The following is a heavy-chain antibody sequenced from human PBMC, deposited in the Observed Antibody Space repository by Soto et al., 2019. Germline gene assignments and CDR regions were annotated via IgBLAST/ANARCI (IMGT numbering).Heavy chain of an antibody. V-gene: IGHV3-15*07. CDR1: GFTFSNAW. CDR3: TTDPPLDYYYYGMDV. CDR2: IKSKTDGGTT. Sequence: PGGSLRLSCAASGFTFSNAWMNWVRQAPGKGLEWVGRIKSKTDGGTTDYAAPVKGRFTISRDDSKNTLYLQMNSLKTEDTAVYYCTTDPPLDYYYYGMDVWGQGTTVTVSS. J-gene: IGHJ6*02.